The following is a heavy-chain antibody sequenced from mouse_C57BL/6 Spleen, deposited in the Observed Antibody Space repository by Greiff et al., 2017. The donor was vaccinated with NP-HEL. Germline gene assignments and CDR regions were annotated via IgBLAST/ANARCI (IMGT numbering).Heavy chain of an antibody. J-gene: IGHJ2*01. CDR3: TRGDYGSSDY. D-gene: IGHD1-1*01. V-gene: IGHV1-15*01. CDR1: GYTFTDYE. Sequence: VQLQQSGAELGRPGASVTLSCKASGYTFTDYEMHWVKQTPVHGLEWIGAIDPETGGTAYNQKFKGKAILTADKSSSTAYMELRSLTSEDSAVYYCTRGDYGSSDYWGQGTTLTVSS. CDR2: IDPETGGT.